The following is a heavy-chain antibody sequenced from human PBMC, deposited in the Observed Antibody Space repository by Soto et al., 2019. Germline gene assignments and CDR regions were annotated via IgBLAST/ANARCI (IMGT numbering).Heavy chain of an antibody. J-gene: IGHJ4*02. D-gene: IGHD4-4*01. CDR2: IYYSGST. V-gene: IGHV4-59*08. Sequence: QVQLQESGPGLVKPSETLSLTCTVSGGSISSYYWSWIRQPPGKGLEWIGYIYYSGSTNYNPSLKSPVITSEDTSKNQFSLKLSSVTGAYTAVSYCAKHTGRDIDYWGQGTLVTVSS. CDR3: AKHTGRDIDY. CDR1: GGSISSYY.